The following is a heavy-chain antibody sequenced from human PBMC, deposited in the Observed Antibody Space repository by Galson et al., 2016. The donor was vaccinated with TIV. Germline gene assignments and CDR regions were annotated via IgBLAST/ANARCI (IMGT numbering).Heavy chain of an antibody. Sequence: SVKVSCKASGYTFSHYYMHWVRQAPGEGLEWMGIINPDGGDTNYTQKFQGRVIMTRDMSTTTVYMELSSLRSEDTAIYFCARAALDQHFDYWGQGSLVTVSS. CDR3: ARAALDQHFDY. V-gene: IGHV1-46*01. J-gene: IGHJ4*02. CDR2: INPDGGDT. CDR1: GYTFSHYY.